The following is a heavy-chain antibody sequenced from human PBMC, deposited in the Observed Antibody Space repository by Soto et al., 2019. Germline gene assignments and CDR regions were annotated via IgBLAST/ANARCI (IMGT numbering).Heavy chain of an antibody. J-gene: IGHJ3*02. CDR1: GGSFSGYY. Sequence: QVQLQQWGAGLLKPSETLSLTCAVYGGSFSGYYWSWIRQPPGKGLEWIGEINHSGSTNYNPSLKSRVTISVDTSKNQFSLKLSSVTAADTAVYYCATLMTTVVTPDDAFDIWGQGTMVTVSS. CDR3: ATLMTTVVTPDDAFDI. V-gene: IGHV4-34*01. CDR2: INHSGST. D-gene: IGHD4-17*01.